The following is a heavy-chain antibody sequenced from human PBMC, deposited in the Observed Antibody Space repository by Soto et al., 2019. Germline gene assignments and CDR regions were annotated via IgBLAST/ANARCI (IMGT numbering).Heavy chain of an antibody. Sequence: EVQLVESGGGLVQPGGSLRLSCAASGFTFSTFNMNWVRQAPGKGLEWVSYISSSGSTIYYVDSVKGRFTISRDNAKNSLYLQMNSLRDEDTAVYYCAREGEGHCISSSCLNWFDPWGQGTMVTVSS. CDR2: ISSSGSTI. V-gene: IGHV3-48*02. CDR3: AREGEGHCISSSCLNWFDP. J-gene: IGHJ5*02. CDR1: GFTFSTFN. D-gene: IGHD2-2*01.